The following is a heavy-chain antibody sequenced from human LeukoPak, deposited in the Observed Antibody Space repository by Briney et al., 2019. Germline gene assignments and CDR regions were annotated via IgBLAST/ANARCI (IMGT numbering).Heavy chain of an antibody. Sequence: SETLSLTCTVSGGSISSYYWSWIRQPPGKGLEWIGYIYYSGSTNYNPSLKSRVTISVDTSKNQFSLKLSSVTAADTAVYYCARGGATTSDAGWFDPWGQGTLVTVSS. D-gene: IGHD1-26*01. CDR1: GGSISSYY. CDR3: ARGGATTSDAGWFDP. J-gene: IGHJ5*02. V-gene: IGHV4-59*01. CDR2: IYYSGST.